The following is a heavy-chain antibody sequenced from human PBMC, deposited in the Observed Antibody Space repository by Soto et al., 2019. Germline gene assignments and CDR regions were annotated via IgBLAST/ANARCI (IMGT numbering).Heavy chain of an antibody. V-gene: IGHV4-59*08. Sequence: QVQLQESGPGLVKPSETLSLTCTVSGGYISSYYWSWIRQPPGKGLEWIGYIYYSGSTNYNPSLKSRVTISVATSKNQFSLKRSSVSAADTAVYYCSRHVRGATTGKEGFDPWGQGTLVTFSS. CDR1: GGYISSYY. CDR2: IYYSGST. D-gene: IGHD4-17*01. CDR3: SRHVRGATTGKEGFDP. J-gene: IGHJ5*02.